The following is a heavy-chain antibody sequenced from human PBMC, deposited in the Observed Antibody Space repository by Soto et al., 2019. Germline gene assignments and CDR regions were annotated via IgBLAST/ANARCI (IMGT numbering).Heavy chain of an antibody. V-gene: IGHV3-23*01. J-gene: IGHJ6*02. CDR3: AKAFAAAGYYYYGMDV. Sequence: GGSLRLSCAASGFTFSSYAMSWVRQAPGKGLEWVSAISGSGGSTYYADSVKGRFTISRDNSKNTLYLQMNSLRAEDTAVYYCAKAFAAAGYYYYGMDVWGQGTTVTVSS. D-gene: IGHD6-13*01. CDR2: ISGSGGST. CDR1: GFTFSSYA.